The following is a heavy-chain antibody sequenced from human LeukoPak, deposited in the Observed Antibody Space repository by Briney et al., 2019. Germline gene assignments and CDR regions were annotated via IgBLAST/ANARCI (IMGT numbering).Heavy chain of an antibody. D-gene: IGHD4-17*01. CDR2: IYSDGST. V-gene: IGHV3-66*01. Sequence: GGSLRLSCVGSGFTVSSDYMSWVRQAPGRGLEWVSIIYSDGSTYYANSVKGRFTISRDSSKNTLYLQKNSLRADDTAIYYCARDSGFSDYAYWGQGTLVTVSS. J-gene: IGHJ4*02. CDR1: GFTVSSDY. CDR3: ARDSGFSDYAY.